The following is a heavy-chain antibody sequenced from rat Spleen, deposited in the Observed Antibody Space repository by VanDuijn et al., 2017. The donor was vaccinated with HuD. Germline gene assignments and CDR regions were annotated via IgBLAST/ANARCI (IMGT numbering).Heavy chain of an antibody. CDR3: TRSPTYYNSYIGWFVY. D-gene: IGHD1-2*01. CDR1: GFSVTSNS. Sequence: QVQLKESGPGLVQPSQTLSLTCTVSGFSVTSNSVHWVRQPPGKGLEWMGGIWGDGNTDYNSVLKSRLNISRDTSKSQVFLKMNSLQTDDTAIYCCTRSPTYYNSYIGWFVYWGQGTLVTVSS. V-gene: IGHV2-1*01. J-gene: IGHJ3*01. CDR2: IWGDGNT.